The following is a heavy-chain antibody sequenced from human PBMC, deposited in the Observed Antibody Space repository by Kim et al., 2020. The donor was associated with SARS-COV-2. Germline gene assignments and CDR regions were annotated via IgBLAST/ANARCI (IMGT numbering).Heavy chain of an antibody. Sequence: SETLSLTCAVYGGSFSGYQWSWIRQSPGKGLEWIGQINDSGSTNYNPSLKSRVTISVDTSKNKFSLKLTSVTAADTAVYYCARGVPGYWGQGTLVTVSS. V-gene: IGHV4-34*01. CDR1: GGSFSGYQ. CDR3: ARGVPGY. J-gene: IGHJ4*02. CDR2: INDSGST.